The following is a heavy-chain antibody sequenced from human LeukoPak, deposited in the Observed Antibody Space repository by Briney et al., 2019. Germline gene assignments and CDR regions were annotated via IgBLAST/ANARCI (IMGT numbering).Heavy chain of an antibody. CDR2: IYYSGST. CDR1: GGSISSSSYY. J-gene: IGHJ1*01. Sequence: PSETLSLTCTVSGGSISSSSYYWGWIRQPPGKGLEWIGSIYYSGSTYYNPSLKSQVTISVDTSKNQFSLKLSSVTAADTAVYYCARHEGSSSGWYGEYFQHWGQGTLVTVSS. D-gene: IGHD6-19*01. V-gene: IGHV4-39*01. CDR3: ARHEGSSSGWYGEYFQH.